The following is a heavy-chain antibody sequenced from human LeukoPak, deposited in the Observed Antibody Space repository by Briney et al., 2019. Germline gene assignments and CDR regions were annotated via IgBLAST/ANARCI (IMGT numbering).Heavy chain of an antibody. CDR2: ISSNGGST. CDR1: GFTFSSYA. CDR3: ARDSGSYYGADY. V-gene: IGHV3-64*01. J-gene: IGHJ4*02. D-gene: IGHD1-26*01. Sequence: PGGSLRLSCAASGFTFSSYAMHWVRQAPGKGLEYVSAISSNGGSTYYANSVKGRFTISRDNSKNTPYLQMGSLRAEDMAVYYCARDSGSYYGADYWGQGTLVTVSS.